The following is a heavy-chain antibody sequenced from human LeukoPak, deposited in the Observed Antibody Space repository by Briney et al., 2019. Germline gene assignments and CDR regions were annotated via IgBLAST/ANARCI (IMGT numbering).Heavy chain of an antibody. J-gene: IGHJ4*02. CDR2: ISITEGT. D-gene: IGHD6-19*01. Sequence: SETLSLTSSALGASVNTYSWTWIRKSAGKDLKWFGRISITEGTNYNPSLKSRVSMSVDASKNQVSLKLGSVTAADTAVYYCARLRRDINDWYADDCWGQGTLVTVSS. CDR1: GASVNTYS. CDR3: ARLRRDINDWYADDC. V-gene: IGHV4-4*07.